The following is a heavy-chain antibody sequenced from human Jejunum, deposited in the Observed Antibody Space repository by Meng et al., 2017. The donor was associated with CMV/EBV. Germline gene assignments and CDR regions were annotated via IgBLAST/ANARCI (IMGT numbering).Heavy chain of an antibody. J-gene: IGHJ4*02. CDR1: YG. V-gene: IGHV3-30*02. CDR2: ISNGGSNK. Sequence: YGMHWVRQAPGKGLEWVTFISNGGSNKYYGGSVKGRFTISRDNSKNTLYLQMNSLRAEDTSVYYCVKDRGVPYYESLTGYSYFDYWGQGALVTVSS. D-gene: IGHD3-9*01. CDR3: VKDRGVPYYESLTGYSYFDY.